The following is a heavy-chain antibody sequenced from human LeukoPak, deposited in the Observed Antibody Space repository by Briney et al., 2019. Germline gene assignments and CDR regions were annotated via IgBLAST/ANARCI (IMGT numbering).Heavy chain of an antibody. CDR2: IYHSGST. J-gene: IGHJ4*02. V-gene: IGHV4-38-2*01. D-gene: IGHD1-26*01. CDR1: GYSISSDCY. CDR3: ARNGTYPFDS. Sequence: PSETLSLTCAASGYSISSDCYWGWIRQSPGKGLEWIGSIYHSGSTSYNPSLKSRVTISVDRSKNQFSLKLTSVTAADSAVYYCARNGTYPFDSWGQGTLVTVSS.